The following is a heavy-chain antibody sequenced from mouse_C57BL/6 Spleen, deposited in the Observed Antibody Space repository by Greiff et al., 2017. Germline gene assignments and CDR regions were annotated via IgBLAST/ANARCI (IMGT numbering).Heavy chain of an antibody. CDR2: ISPGDGDT. J-gene: IGHJ2*01. V-gene: IGHV1-82*01. CDR3: ARQLSPYFDY. Sequence: VQLQESGPELVKPGASVKISCKASGYAFSSSWMNWVKQRPGKGLEWIGRISPGDGDTNYNGKFKGKATLTADKSSSTAYMQLSSLTSEDSAVYFCARQLSPYFDYWGQGTTLTVSS. D-gene: IGHD3-2*02. CDR1: GYAFSSSW.